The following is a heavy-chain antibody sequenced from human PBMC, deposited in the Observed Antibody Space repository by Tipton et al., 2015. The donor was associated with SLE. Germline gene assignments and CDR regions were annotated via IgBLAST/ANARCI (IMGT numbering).Heavy chain of an antibody. CDR2: IYHSDSI. Sequence: TLSLTCTVSGYSLTSGYYWGWIRQPPGKGLEWIGRIYHSDSIYHNPSLKSRVTISLDTSKNQFSLKLTSLTAADTAVYYCGRGGSLLNWNYGGHFDLWGRGTLVTVSS. J-gene: IGHJ2*01. CDR1: GYSLTSGYY. D-gene: IGHD1-7*01. V-gene: IGHV4-38-2*02. CDR3: GRGGSLLNWNYGGHFDL.